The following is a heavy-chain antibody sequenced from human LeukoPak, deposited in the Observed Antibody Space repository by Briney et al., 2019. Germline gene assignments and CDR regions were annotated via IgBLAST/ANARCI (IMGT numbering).Heavy chain of an antibody. CDR3: AKSGSYYFYFDY. CDR1: GFTVSSNY. D-gene: IGHD1-26*01. V-gene: IGHV3-66*02. J-gene: IGHJ4*02. Sequence: PGGSLRLSCAASGFTVSSNYMSWVRQAPGKGLEWVSVIYSGGSTYYADSVKGRFTISRDNSKNTLYLQMNSLRAEDTAVYYCAKSGSYYFYFDYSGQGTLVTVSS. CDR2: IYSGGST.